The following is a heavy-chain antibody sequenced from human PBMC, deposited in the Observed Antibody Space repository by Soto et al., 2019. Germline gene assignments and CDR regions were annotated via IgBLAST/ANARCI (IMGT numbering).Heavy chain of an antibody. CDR2: IYYSGTS. CDR1: GGSISTSAYY. D-gene: IGHD5-12*01. CDR3: ASRVEGLYSGNDRYYFDY. Sequence: SETLSLTCTVSGGSISTSAYYWGWIRQPPGKGLEWIGTIYYSGTSYHNPSLKSRVTISVDTSKNQFSLTLTSVTAADTAVYYCASRVEGLYSGNDRYYFDYWGKGTLVPVSS. J-gene: IGHJ4*02. V-gene: IGHV4-39*01.